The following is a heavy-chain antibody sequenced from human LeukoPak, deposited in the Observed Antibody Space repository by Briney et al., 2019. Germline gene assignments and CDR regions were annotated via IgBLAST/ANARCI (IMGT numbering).Heavy chain of an antibody. D-gene: IGHD4-23*01. Sequence: SETLSLTCTVSGYSISSEYYWDWIRQSLGKGLEWIGSIYHSGSTYYNPSLKSRVTISLDTSKNQFSLNLNSVTAADTAVYYCARHGTTVITRPFDYWGQGTLVTVSS. V-gene: IGHV4-38-2*02. CDR3: ARHGTTVITRPFDY. CDR2: IYHSGST. J-gene: IGHJ4*02. CDR1: GYSISSEYY.